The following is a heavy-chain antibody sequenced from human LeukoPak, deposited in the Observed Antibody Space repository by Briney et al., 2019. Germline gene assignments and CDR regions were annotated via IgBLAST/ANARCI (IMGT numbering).Heavy chain of an antibody. J-gene: IGHJ2*01. V-gene: IGHV3-23*01. Sequence: GGSLRLSCAASGFTFSSYAMSWVRQAPGKGLEWVSSITAGGGWTNYADSVRGRFSISRDNSKNTLYLQLNSLRAEDTAVFYCAAGYSSSSSWSFDLWGRGTLVTVSS. CDR2: ITAGGGWT. D-gene: IGHD6-6*01. CDR1: GFTFSSYA. CDR3: AAGYSSSSSWSFDL.